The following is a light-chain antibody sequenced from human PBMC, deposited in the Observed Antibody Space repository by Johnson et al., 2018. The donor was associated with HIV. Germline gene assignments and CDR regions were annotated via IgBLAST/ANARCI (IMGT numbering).Light chain of an antibody. Sequence: SVLTQPPSVSAAPGQKVTIPCSGSSSNIGNNYASWYQQVPGTAPKLLIYDNHKRPSGIPDRFSGSKSGTSATLDITGLQTGDEADYYCGTWDSSLSVYVFATGTKVTVL. CDR3: GTWDSSLSVYV. J-gene: IGLJ1*01. CDR2: DNH. CDR1: SSNIGNNY. V-gene: IGLV1-51*01.